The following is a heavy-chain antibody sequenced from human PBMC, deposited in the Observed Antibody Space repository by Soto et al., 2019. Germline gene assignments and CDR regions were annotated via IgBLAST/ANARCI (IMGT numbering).Heavy chain of an antibody. V-gene: IGHV5-10-1*01. CDR2: IDPSDSYT. CDR3: ARLNKSIVVVPAAIESSYYYYYGMDV. J-gene: IGHJ6*02. CDR1: GYSFTSYW. Sequence: PGESLKISCKGSGYSFTSYWISWVRQMPGKGLEWMGRIDPSDSYTNYSPSFQGHVTISADKSISTAYLQWSSLKASDTAMYYCARLNKSIVVVPAAIESSYYYYYGMDVWGQGTTVTV. D-gene: IGHD2-2*02.